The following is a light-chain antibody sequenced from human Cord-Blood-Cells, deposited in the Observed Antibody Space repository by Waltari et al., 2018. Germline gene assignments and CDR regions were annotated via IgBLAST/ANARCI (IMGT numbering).Light chain of an antibody. CDR2: DVS. CDR1: SRDVGGYNY. Sequence: QSALTQPRSVSGSPGQSVTISCTGTSRDVGGYNYVSWYQQHPGKAPKLMIYDVSKRPSGVPDRFSGSKSGNTASLTISGLQAEDEADYYCCSYAGSWVLGGGTKLTVL. CDR3: CSYAGSWV. J-gene: IGLJ3*02. V-gene: IGLV2-11*01.